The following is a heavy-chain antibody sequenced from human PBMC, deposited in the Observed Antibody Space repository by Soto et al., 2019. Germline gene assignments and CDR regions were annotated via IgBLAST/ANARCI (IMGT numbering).Heavy chain of an antibody. CDR3: ARDGTLTIFGVVIGGHNWFDP. CDR1: GYTFTSYG. CDR2: ISAYNGNT. D-gene: IGHD3-3*01. J-gene: IGHJ5*02. V-gene: IGHV1-18*01. Sequence: QVQLVQSGAEVKKPGASVKVSCKASGYTFTSYGISWVRQAPGQGLEWMGWISAYNGNTNYAQKLQGRVTMTTDTSTSTAYMELRSLRSDDTAVYYCARDGTLTIFGVVIGGHNWFDPWGQGTLVTVSS.